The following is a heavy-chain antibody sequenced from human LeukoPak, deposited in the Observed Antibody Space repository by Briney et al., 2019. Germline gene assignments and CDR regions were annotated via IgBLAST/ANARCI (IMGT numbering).Heavy chain of an antibody. Sequence: TXXXSXGSISXGGYSWXWXRXPPXXGLXXIGYIYHSGSTYYNPSLKSRVTISVDRSKNQFSLKLSSVTAADTAVYYCAGQLLREYNWFDPWGQGTLVTVSS. CDR2: IYHSGST. V-gene: IGHV4-30-2*01. CDR3: AGQLLREYNWFDP. CDR1: XGSISXGGYS. J-gene: IGHJ5*02. D-gene: IGHD2-2*01.